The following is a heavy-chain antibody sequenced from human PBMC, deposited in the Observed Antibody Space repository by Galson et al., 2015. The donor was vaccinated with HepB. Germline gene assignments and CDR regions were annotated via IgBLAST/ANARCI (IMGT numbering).Heavy chain of an antibody. V-gene: IGHV1-2*06. J-gene: IGHJ5*02. CDR1: GYTFTDYY. CDR2: INPNSGGA. D-gene: IGHD2-2*03. Sequence: SVKVSCKASGYTFTDYYMHWVRQAPGQGLEWMGRINPNSGGAKNAQKFQGRVTMTRGTSISTAYMELSRLRSDDTAVYYCARVDRLNWFDPWGQGTLVTVSS. CDR3: ARVDRLNWFDP.